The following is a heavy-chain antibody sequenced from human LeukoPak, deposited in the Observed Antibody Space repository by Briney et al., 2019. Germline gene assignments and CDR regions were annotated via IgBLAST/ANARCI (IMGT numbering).Heavy chain of an antibody. CDR3: ARDRGLGAFDY. D-gene: IGHD3-10*01. Sequence: SETLSLTCTVSGGSISSGSYYWSWIRQPAGKGLEWIGRIYTSGSTNYNPSLKSRVTISVDTSKNQFSLKLSSVTAADTAVYYCARDRGLGAFDYWGQGTLVTVSS. CDR2: IYTSGST. V-gene: IGHV4-61*02. J-gene: IGHJ4*02. CDR1: GGSISSGSYY.